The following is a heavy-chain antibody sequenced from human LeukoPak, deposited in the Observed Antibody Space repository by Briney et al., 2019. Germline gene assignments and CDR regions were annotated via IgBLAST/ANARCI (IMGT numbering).Heavy chain of an antibody. CDR3: AKDRWVGATISHYSDY. Sequence: GGSLRLSCAASGFTFSSYAMNWVRQAPGKGLEWVSAISTRGGTTYYADSVEGRFTISRDDSKNTLYLQMNSLRVEDTAVYYCAKDRWVGATISHYSDYWGQGTLVTVSS. D-gene: IGHD1-26*01. CDR1: GFTFSSYA. V-gene: IGHV3-23*01. CDR2: ISTRGGTT. J-gene: IGHJ4*02.